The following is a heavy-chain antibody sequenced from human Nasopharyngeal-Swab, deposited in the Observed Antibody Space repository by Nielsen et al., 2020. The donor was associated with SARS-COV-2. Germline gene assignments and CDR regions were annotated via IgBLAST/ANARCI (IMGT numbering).Heavy chain of an antibody. V-gene: IGHV3-23*01. J-gene: IGHJ6*03. D-gene: IGHD3-16*02. Sequence: WIRQPPGKGLEWVSGISGSGGSTYYADSVKGRFTISRDNSKNTLYLQMNSPRAEDTAVYYCAKGGVMITFGGIIVPREYYHMNVWGKGTTVTVSS. CDR2: ISGSGGST. CDR3: AKGGVMITFGGIIVPREYYHMNV.